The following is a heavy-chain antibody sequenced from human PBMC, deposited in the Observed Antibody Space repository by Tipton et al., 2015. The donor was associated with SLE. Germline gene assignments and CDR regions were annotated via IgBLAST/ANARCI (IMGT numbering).Heavy chain of an antibody. CDR1: GFTFSSYE. J-gene: IGHJ5*02. Sequence: SLRLSCAASGFTFSSYEMNWVRQAPGKGLEWVSHISISGNSIYYADSVKGRFTISRDNAENSLYLQMNSLRVEDTAVYFCAGDDYASGITWGQGTLVTVSS. CDR2: ISISGNSI. CDR3: AGDDYASGIT. D-gene: IGHD3-10*01. V-gene: IGHV3-48*03.